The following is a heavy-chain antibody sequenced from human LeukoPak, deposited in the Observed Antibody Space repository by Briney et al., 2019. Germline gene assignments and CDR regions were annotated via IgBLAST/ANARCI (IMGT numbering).Heavy chain of an antibody. Sequence: SETLSLTCTVSGGSISSYYWSWIRQPAGKGLEWIGRIYTSGSTNYNPSLKSRVTMSVDTSKNQFSLKLSSVTAADTAVYYCARDVYYYDSSGHYFRYYFDYWGQGTLVTVSS. J-gene: IGHJ4*02. CDR1: GGSISSYY. CDR2: IYTSGST. D-gene: IGHD3-22*01. V-gene: IGHV4-4*07. CDR3: ARDVYYYDSSGHYFRYYFDY.